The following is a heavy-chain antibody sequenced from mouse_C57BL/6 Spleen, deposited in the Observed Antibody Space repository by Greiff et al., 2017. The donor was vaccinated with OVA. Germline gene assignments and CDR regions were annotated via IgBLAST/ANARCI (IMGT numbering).Heavy chain of an antibody. CDR3: ARSRDYDVDY. D-gene: IGHD2-4*01. V-gene: IGHV1-69*01. CDR1: GYTFTSYW. CDR2: IDPSDSYT. Sequence: VKLQQPGAELVMPGASVKLSCKASGYTFTSYWMHWVKQRPGQGLEWIGEIDPSDSYTNYNQKFKGKSTLTVDKSSSTAYMQLSSLTSEDSAVYYCARSRDYDVDYWGQGTTLTVSS. J-gene: IGHJ2*01.